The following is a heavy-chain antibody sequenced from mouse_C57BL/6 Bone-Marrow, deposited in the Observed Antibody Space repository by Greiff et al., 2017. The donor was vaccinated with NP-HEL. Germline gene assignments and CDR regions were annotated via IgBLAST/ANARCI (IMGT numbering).Heavy chain of an antibody. V-gene: IGHV1-69*02. J-gene: IGHJ1*03. CDR3: ARRGGADYFDV. Sequence: QVQLQQPGAELVKPGASVKMSCKASGYTFTSYWITWVKQRPGQGLEWIGVIDPSDSYTNYNQKFKGKATLTVDTSSSTAYMQLSSLTSEDSAVYYCARRGGADYFDVWGTGTTVTVSS. CDR1: GYTFTSYW. CDR2: IDPSDSYT.